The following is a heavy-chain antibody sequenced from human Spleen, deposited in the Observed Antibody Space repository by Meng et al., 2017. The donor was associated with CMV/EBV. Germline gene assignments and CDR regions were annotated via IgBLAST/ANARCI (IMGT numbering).Heavy chain of an antibody. J-gene: IGHJ4*02. D-gene: IGHD2/OR15-2a*01. CDR2: IYDSGST. CDR1: GGSFSGYY. V-gene: IGHV4-34*11. Sequence: SETLSLTCAVYGGSFSGYYWSWIRQPPGKGLEWIGNIYDSGSTYYNPSLNSRVTISLDTPKNQFSLTLRSVTAADTAVYYCAKEYEFYEVWGQGTLVTVSS. CDR3: AKEYEFYEV.